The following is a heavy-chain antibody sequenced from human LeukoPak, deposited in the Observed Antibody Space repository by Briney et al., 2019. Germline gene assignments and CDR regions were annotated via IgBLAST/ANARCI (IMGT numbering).Heavy chain of an antibody. J-gene: IGHJ4*02. Sequence: PGGSLRLSCTASGFTLSNYAMSWGRQGPGRGLEWVSAISVTGGTYHADSVWGRLTISRDSSKNTLYLQMSSLRAEDAGVYYCAKAPVTTCSGTFCYPFDYWGQGTLVTVSS. CDR3: AKAPVTTCSGTFCYPFDY. D-gene: IGHD2-15*01. CDR1: GFTLSNYA. CDR2: ISVTGGT. V-gene: IGHV3-23*01.